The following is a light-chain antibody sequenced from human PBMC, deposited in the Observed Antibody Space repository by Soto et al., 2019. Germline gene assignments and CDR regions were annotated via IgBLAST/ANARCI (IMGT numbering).Light chain of an antibody. J-gene: IGKJ5*01. CDR3: QQYDSYSIT. CDR2: AAS. V-gene: IGKV1-17*03. Sequence: DIQMTQSPSAMSASVGDRVTITCRASQGIGDYLAWFQQKPGKAPKRLIYAASSLQSGVPSRFSGSGSGTEFTLTISSLQPDDFATYYCQQYDSYSITFGQGTRLEIK. CDR1: QGIGDY.